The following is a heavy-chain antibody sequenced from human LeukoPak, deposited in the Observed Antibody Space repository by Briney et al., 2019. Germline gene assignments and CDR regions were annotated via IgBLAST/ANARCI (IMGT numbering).Heavy chain of an antibody. CDR2: ITPAGSEK. D-gene: IGHD2-21*02. CDR1: EFTFSSYS. V-gene: IGHV3-7*03. J-gene: IGHJ4*02. Sequence: HPGGSLRLTCAASEFTFSSYSMNWVRQAPGKGLEWVASITPAGSEKYYANSMKGRFTISRDNAKNSLFLQMNSLRADDTGVYFCVSGGDSGYWGQGTLVTVSS. CDR3: VSGGDSGY.